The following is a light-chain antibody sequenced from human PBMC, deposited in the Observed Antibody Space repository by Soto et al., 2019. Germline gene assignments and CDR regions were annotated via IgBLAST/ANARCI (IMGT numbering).Light chain of an antibody. V-gene: IGKV1-5*01. CDR1: QTISRW. CDR3: HSKA. J-gene: IGKJ5*01. Sequence: DIQLTQTPSSLSASVGDEVTITCRASQTISRWLAWYQQKPGRAPKLLIFNASTLESGVPSRFSSSGSETEFTLTISGLQPDDFATYFCHSKAFGQGTRLEI. CDR2: NAS.